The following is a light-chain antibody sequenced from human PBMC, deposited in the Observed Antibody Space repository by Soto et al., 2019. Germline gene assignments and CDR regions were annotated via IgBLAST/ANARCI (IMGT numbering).Light chain of an antibody. CDR1: QSVRSY. V-gene: IGKV3-11*01. J-gene: IGKJ1*01. CDR3: QQRSNWRT. CDR2: DAS. Sequence: EIVLTQSPATLSLSPGERATLSCRASQSVRSYLAWYQQKPGQAPRLLIYDASNRATGIPARFSGSGSETDFTLTISSLEPEDFAVYYCQQRSNWRTFGQGTKVEIK.